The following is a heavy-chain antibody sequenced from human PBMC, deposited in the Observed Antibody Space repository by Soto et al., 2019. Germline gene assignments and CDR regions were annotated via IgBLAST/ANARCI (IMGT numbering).Heavy chain of an antibody. D-gene: IGHD3-22*01. CDR1: GFTVSSNY. V-gene: IGHV3-66*01. CDR2: IYSGGST. J-gene: IGHJ4*02. Sequence: GGSLRLSCAASGFTVSSNYMSWVRQAPGKGLEWVSVIYSGGSTYYADSLKGRFTISRDNSKNTLYLQMNSLRAEDTAVYYCARGVPYYYDSSGYPSPRFYFDYWGQGTLVTVSS. CDR3: ARGVPYYYDSSGYPSPRFYFDY.